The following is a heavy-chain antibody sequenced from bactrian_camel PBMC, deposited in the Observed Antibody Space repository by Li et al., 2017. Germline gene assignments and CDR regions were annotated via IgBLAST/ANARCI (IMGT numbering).Heavy chain of an antibody. CDR2: LGRDGKP. J-gene: IGHJ4*01. Sequence: HVQLVESGGGPAQPGGSLRLPCAALGYAAPSFCVGWFRQAPGKEREPVAALGRDGKPTYTASVKGRFTIYRDSTNNTVALRMDSLKPEDTAKYYCAAGSNLNLYGSLAPDGYKYWGRGTQVTVS. CDR3: AAGSNLNLYGSLAPDGYKY. V-gene: IGHV3S53*01. D-gene: IGHD5*01. CDR1: GYAAPSFC.